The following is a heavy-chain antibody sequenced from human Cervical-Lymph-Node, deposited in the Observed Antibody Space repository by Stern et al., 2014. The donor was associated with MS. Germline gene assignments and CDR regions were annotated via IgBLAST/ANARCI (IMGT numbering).Heavy chain of an antibody. J-gene: IGHJ4*02. CDR3: AKNGYYCLDD. CDR2: IYHNGGT. CDR1: GGSLSDSDW. Sequence: QLQLQESGPGLVKPSETLSLTCAVSGGSLSDSDWWSWVRQAPGKGLEWIGEIYHNGGTNYNPSLESRVTISIDKSKNEFSLKVKSVTAADTAVYYCAKNGYYCLDDWGQGTLVTVSS. D-gene: IGHD3-3*01. V-gene: IGHV4-4*02.